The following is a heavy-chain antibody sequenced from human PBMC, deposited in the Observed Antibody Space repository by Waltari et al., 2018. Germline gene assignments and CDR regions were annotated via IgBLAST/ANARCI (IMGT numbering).Heavy chain of an antibody. J-gene: IGHJ6*02. CDR3: ARQYADYYYYGMDV. CDR2: MDYSGSN. Sequence: QLQLQESGPGLVKPSETLSLTCTVSGGSLSSRSYYWGGLRQPPGNGLEWIGSMDYSGSNYYNPSLKSRVTISVDTSKNQFSLKLSSVTAADTAVYYCARQYADYYYYGMDVWGQGTTVTVSS. CDR1: GGSLSSRSYY. D-gene: IGHD2-2*01. V-gene: IGHV4-39*01.